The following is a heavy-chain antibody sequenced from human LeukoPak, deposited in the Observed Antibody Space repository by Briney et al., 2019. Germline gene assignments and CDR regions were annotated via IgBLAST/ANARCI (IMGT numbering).Heavy chain of an antibody. D-gene: IGHD6-13*01. CDR1: GGSFSGYY. Sequence: SETLSLTCAVYGGSFSGYYWSWIRQPPGKGLEWIGEINHSGSANYNPSLKSRVTISVDTSKNQFSLKLSSVTAADTAVYYCARVTPEYSSSWYEAGDGMDVWGQGTTVTVSS. CDR3: ARVTPEYSSSWYEAGDGMDV. CDR2: INHSGSA. V-gene: IGHV4-34*01. J-gene: IGHJ6*02.